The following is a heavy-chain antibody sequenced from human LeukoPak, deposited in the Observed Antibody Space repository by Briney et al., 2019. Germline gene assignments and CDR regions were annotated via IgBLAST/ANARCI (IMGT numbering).Heavy chain of an antibody. CDR2: IRGSGGST. CDR1: GFTFSSYA. D-gene: IGHD6-19*01. J-gene: IGHJ4*02. V-gene: IGHV3-23*01. Sequence: PEGSLRLSCAASGFTFSSYAMSWVRQAPGKGLEWVSAIRGSGGSTYYADSVKGRFTISRDNSKNTLYLQMNSLRAEDTAVYYCAKERGIAVAGTSDHWGQGTLVTVSS. CDR3: AKERGIAVAGTSDH.